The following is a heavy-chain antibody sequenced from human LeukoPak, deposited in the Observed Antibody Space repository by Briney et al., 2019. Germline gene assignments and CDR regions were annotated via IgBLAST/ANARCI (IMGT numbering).Heavy chain of an antibody. CDR1: GYSFTSYW. CDR2: IDPGDSYT. D-gene: IGHD2-2*03. Sequence: GESLKISCKGSGYSFTSYWISWVRQMPGKGLEWMGRIDPGDSYTNYSPSFQGHVTISADKSISTAYLQWSSLKASDTAMYYCARHGDCSSTSCPNNYYYYYGMDVWGQGTTVTVSS. CDR3: ARHGDCSSTSCPNNYYYYYGMDV. J-gene: IGHJ6*02. V-gene: IGHV5-10-1*01.